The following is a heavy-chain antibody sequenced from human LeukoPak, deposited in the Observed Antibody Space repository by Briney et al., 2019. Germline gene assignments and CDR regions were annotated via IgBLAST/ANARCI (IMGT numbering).Heavy chain of an antibody. CDR1: GGTFSSYA. CDR2: IIPIFGTA. D-gene: IGHD2-2*01. V-gene: IGHV1-69*05. CDR3: ASCRSNTSSLYYYYYYMDV. J-gene: IGHJ6*03. Sequence: ASVKVSCKASGGTFSSYAISWVRQAPGQGLEWMGGIIPIFGTANYAQKFQGRVTITTDESTSTAYMELSSLRSEDTAVYYCASCRSNTSSLYYYYYYMDVWGKGTTVTVSS.